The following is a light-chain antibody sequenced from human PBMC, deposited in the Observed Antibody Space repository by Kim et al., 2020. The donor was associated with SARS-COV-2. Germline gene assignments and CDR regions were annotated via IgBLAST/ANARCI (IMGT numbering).Light chain of an antibody. CDR2: AAS. V-gene: IGKV1-27*01. CDR1: QGISNY. J-gene: IGKJ4*01. Sequence: SVGDKVTHTCRASQGISNYLAWYQQKPGKVPKLLIYAASTLQSGVPSRFSGSGSGTDFTLTISSLQPEDVATYYCQKYNSAPPNTFGGGTKVDIK. CDR3: QKYNSAPPNT.